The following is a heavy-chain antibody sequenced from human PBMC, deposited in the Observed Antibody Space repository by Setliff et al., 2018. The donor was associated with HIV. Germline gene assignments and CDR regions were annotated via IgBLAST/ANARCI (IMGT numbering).Heavy chain of an antibody. Sequence: PSETLSLTCTVSGGSISSGSYYWSWIRQPAGKGLEWIGHIYTTGSTNYNPSLKSRVTISVDKSKNQVSLKLSPVTAADTAVYYCARDFPFSVTTFQGGGVFDYWGQGTLVTVSS. D-gene: IGHD4-17*01. V-gene: IGHV4-61*09. CDR2: IYTTGST. J-gene: IGHJ4*02. CDR1: GGSISSGSYY. CDR3: ARDFPFSVTTFQGGGVFDY.